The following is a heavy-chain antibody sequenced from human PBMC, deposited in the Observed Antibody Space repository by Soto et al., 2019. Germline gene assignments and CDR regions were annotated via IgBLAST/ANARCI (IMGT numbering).Heavy chain of an antibody. CDR1: GFTFSHFA. CDR2: ISYDGGNE. V-gene: IGHV3-30*18. D-gene: IGHD5-18*01. CDR3: AKEHRYTHYPFAGMDV. Sequence: QVQLVESGGGVVQPGQSLRLSCAASGFTFSHFAMHWVRQAPGKGLEWVAVISYDGGNEYYVDSVKGRFTISRDNSKNTLYLQMNSLRPEDTAVFYCAKEHRYTHYPFAGMDVWGQGTTVTVSS. J-gene: IGHJ6*02.